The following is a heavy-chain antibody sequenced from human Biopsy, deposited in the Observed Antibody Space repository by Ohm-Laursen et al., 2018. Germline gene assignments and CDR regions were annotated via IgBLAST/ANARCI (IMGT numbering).Heavy chain of an antibody. V-gene: IGHV4-39*07. CDR3: ARATNSTGWPYYYFYSMDV. CDR2: IYYSGST. CDR1: GGSISRSSYY. Sequence: TLSLTCTVTGGSISRSSYYWDWIRQPPGKGLEWIGSIYYSGSTNYNPSLKSRVTISVDTSKNQFSLRLNSVTAADTAVYYCARATNSTGWPYYYFYSMDVWGQGTTVTVSS. D-gene: IGHD2/OR15-2a*01. J-gene: IGHJ6*02.